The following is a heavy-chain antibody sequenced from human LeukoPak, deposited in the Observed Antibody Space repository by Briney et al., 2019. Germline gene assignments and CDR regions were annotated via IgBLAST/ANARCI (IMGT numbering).Heavy chain of an antibody. CDR3: ARTPRDCSSTSCYFWFDP. CDR1: GGSISRYY. CDR2: IYTSGST. D-gene: IGHD2-2*01. V-gene: IGHV4-4*07. Sequence: PSETLSLTCTVSGGSISRYYWSWIRQPAGKGLEWIGRIYTSGSTNYNPSLKSRVTMSVDTSKNQFSLKLSSVTAADTAVYYCARTPRDCSSTSCYFWFDPWGQGTLVTVSS. J-gene: IGHJ5*02.